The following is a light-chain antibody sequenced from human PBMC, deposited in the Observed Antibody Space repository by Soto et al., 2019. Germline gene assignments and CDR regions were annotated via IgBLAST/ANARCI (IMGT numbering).Light chain of an antibody. J-gene: IGKJ3*01. CDR1: QSVAANY. CDR2: GAS. CDR3: LQYGTAPLT. V-gene: IGKV3-20*01. Sequence: EVVLTQSPGTLSLSPGERATLSCRASQSVAANYLAWYQQKRGQAPRLLIHGASSRATGIPDRFSGSGSGTDFTLTISRLEPEDFSVYYCLQYGTAPLTFGPGTKVDIK.